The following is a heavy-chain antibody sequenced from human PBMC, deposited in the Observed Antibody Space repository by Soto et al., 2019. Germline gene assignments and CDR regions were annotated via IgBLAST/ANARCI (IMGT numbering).Heavy chain of an antibody. J-gene: IGHJ6*02. V-gene: IGHV3-48*02. CDR3: ARELRLLWDSSGNVGVDV. CDR1: SFTFSSYS. CDR2: ISRSSSTI. Sequence: GGSLRLSCAASSFTFSSYSMNWVRQAPGKGLEWVSYISRSSSTIYYADSVKGRFTISRDNAKNSLYLQMNSLRDEDTAVYYCARELRLLWDSSGNVGVDVWGQGTTVTVSS. D-gene: IGHD3-22*01.